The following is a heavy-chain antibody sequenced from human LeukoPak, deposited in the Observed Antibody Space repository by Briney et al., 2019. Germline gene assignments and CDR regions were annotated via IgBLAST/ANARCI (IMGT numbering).Heavy chain of an antibody. CDR1: GFTLCGYA. CDR2: IIVSGTAK. CDR3: AKSATRTVSHIDY. Sequence: GCLRLSSAAPGFTLCGYAMTRVRQAPGKRLEWVSYIIVSGTAKYYGDSVKGRFTISRDNAKNSLYLQMNSLKDEDTAGYYCAKSATRTVSHIDYWGQGNLVIVSS. J-gene: IGHJ4*02. V-gene: IGHV3-48*02. D-gene: IGHD4-17*01.